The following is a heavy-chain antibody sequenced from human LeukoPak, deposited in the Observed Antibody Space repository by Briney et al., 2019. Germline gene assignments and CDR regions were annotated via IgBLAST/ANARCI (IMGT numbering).Heavy chain of an antibody. Sequence: GGSLRLSCAASGFTFSSYSMNWVRHAPGLGLELVSSISSSSSYIYYADSVKGRFTISRDNAKNSLYLQMNSLRAEDTAVYYCAAQGRYSSGRNRVDYWGQGTLVTVSS. CDR2: ISSSSSYI. D-gene: IGHD6-19*01. J-gene: IGHJ4*02. CDR3: AAQGRYSSGRNRVDY. V-gene: IGHV3-21*01. CDR1: GFTFSSYS.